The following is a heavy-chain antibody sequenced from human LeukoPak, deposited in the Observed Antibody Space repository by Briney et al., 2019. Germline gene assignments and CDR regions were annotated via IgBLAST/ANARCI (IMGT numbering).Heavy chain of an antibody. CDR2: IIPILGTA. J-gene: IGHJ4*02. D-gene: IGHD5-18*01. Sequence: ASVKVSCKASGGTFSSYAISWVRQAPGQGLEWMGGIIPILGTANYAQKFQGRVTITADESTSTAYMELSSLRSEDTAVYYCARDRIQLSGFPLMDYWGQGTLVTVSS. CDR3: ARDRIQLSGFPLMDY. CDR1: GGTFSSYA. V-gene: IGHV1-69*01.